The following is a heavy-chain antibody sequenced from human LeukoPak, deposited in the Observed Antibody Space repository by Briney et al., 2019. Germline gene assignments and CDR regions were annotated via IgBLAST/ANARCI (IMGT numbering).Heavy chain of an antibody. CDR1: GGSISSYY. Sequence: PSETLSLTCTVSGGSISSYYWSWIRQPAGKGLEWIGRIYTSGSTNYNPSLKSRVTMSVDTSKNQFSLKLSSVTAADTAVYYCASDYGSGSSWAFDIWGQGTMVTVSS. V-gene: IGHV4-4*07. D-gene: IGHD3-10*01. J-gene: IGHJ3*02. CDR2: IYTSGST. CDR3: ASDYGSGSSWAFDI.